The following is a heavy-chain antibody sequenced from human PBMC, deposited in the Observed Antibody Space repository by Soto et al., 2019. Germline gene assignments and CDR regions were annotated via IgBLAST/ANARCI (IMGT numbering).Heavy chain of an antibody. Sequence: GGSLRLSCAASGFTFSSYGMHWVRQAPGKGLEWVAVISYDGSNKYYADSVKGRFTISRDNSKNTLYLQMNSLRAEDTAVYYCAKVDSMGPYLDRYDILTGYNFDYWGQGTLVTVSS. CDR2: ISYDGSNK. J-gene: IGHJ4*02. CDR1: GFTFSSYG. CDR3: AKVDSMGPYLDRYDILTGYNFDY. D-gene: IGHD3-9*01. V-gene: IGHV3-30*18.